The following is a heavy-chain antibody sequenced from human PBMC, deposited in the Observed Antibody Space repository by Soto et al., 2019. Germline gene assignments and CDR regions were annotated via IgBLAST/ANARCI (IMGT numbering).Heavy chain of an antibody. CDR3: AIEAGTGGIVRLAGYYDYGMDV. D-gene: IGHD1-26*01. J-gene: IGHJ6*02. V-gene: IGHV1-69*13. CDR1: GGTFSSYA. CDR2: IIPIFGTA. Sequence: ASVKVSCKASGGTFSSYAISWVRQAPGQGLEWMGGIIPIFGTANYAQKFQGRVTITADESTSTAYMELSSLRSEDTAVYYCAIEAGTGGIVRLAGYYDYGMDVWGQGTTVTVS.